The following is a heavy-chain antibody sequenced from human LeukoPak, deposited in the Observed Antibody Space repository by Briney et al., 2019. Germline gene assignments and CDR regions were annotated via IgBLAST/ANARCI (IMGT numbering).Heavy chain of an antibody. Sequence: GGSLRLSCAASGFTFSDYTMTWVRQAPGKGLEWVASISSDSSYIDYADSVKGRFTISRDNAKNSLYLQMNSLRAEDTAVYYCARDMELIPHYYFDYWGQGTLVTVSS. CDR1: GFTFSDYT. J-gene: IGHJ4*02. D-gene: IGHD6-6*01. V-gene: IGHV3-21*01. CDR2: ISSDSSYI. CDR3: ARDMELIPHYYFDY.